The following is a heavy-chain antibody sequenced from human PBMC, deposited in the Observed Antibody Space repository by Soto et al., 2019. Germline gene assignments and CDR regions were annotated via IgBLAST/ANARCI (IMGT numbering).Heavy chain of an antibody. CDR2: ISGSGGGT. J-gene: IGHJ4*02. Sequence: GGSLRLSCAASGFTFSSYAMSWVRQAPGKGLEWVSAISGSGGGTYYADSVKGRFTISRDNSKNTLYLQMNSLRAEDTAVYYCAKGTVVTRGPTDYWGQGTLVTVSS. CDR1: GFTFSSYA. CDR3: AKGTVVTRGPTDY. D-gene: IGHD2-21*02. V-gene: IGHV3-23*01.